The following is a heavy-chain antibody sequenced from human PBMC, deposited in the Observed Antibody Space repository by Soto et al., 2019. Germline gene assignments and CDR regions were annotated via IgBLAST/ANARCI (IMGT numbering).Heavy chain of an antibody. Sequence: GGSLRLSCAASGFTFSSYAMSWVRQAPGKGLEWVSAISGSGGSTYYADSVKGRFTISRDNSKNTLYLQMNSLRAEDTAVYYCAKGPYPDSYYYMDVWGKGTTVTVSS. CDR1: GFTFSSYA. CDR2: ISGSGGST. V-gene: IGHV3-23*01. J-gene: IGHJ6*03. CDR3: AKGPYPDSYYYMDV. D-gene: IGHD3-16*01.